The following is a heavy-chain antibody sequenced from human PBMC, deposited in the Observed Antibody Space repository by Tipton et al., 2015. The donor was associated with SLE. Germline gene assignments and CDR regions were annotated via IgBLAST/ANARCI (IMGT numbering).Heavy chain of an antibody. V-gene: IGHV4-61*02. Sequence: TLSLTCTVSGDSIGSGTYYWSWIRQPAGKGLQWIGRVYATGSTNYNPSLESRVAMSVDTSKNQFSLKLSSVTAADTAVYYCARVGVDGMDVWGQGTTVTVSS. CDR3: ARVGVDGMDV. CDR1: GDSIGSGTYY. D-gene: IGHD3-16*01. J-gene: IGHJ6*02. CDR2: VYATGST.